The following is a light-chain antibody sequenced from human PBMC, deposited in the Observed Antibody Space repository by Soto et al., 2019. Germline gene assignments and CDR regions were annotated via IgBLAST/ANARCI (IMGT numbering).Light chain of an antibody. CDR3: QQRDSWPLT. CDR2: DTF. J-gene: IGKJ4*01. Sequence: IVLTQSPATLSLSPWARATLSCRASQSVSSYLAWYQHKPGQAPRLLIYDTFSRASGIPARFSGSGSGTDFTLTISSLEAEDFAVYYCQQRDSWPLTFGGGTKVDIK. CDR1: QSVSSY. V-gene: IGKV3-11*01.